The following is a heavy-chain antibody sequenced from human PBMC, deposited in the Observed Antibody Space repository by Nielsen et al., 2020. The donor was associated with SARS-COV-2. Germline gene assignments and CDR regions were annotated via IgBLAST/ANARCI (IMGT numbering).Heavy chain of an antibody. CDR2: ISSTSRTYI. J-gene: IGHJ3*01. V-gene: IGHV3-21*01. D-gene: IGHD3-9*01. CDR1: GFTFSSYP. CDR3: ARDRSLVSFDV. Sequence: GESLKISCAASGFTFSSYPVHWVRQAPGKGLEWVSYISSTSRTYIFYADSVKGRFTISRDNAKNSLYLQMSSLRAEDTAVYYCARDRSLVSFDVWGQGTMVTVSS.